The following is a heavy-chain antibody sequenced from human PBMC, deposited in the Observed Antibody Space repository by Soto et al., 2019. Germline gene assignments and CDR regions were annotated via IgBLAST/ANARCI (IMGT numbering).Heavy chain of an antibody. D-gene: IGHD3-22*01. Sequence: GGSLRLSCAASVFTFSSYSMSWVGQSPGKGLEWVSFISSSSSYIYYADSVKGRFTISRDNAKNSLYLQMNSLRAEDTAVYYCARSWYYYDSSGYYFYYGMDVWGQGTTVTVSS. CDR1: VFTFSSYS. CDR3: ARSWYYYDSSGYYFYYGMDV. J-gene: IGHJ6*02. CDR2: ISSSSSYI. V-gene: IGHV3-21*01.